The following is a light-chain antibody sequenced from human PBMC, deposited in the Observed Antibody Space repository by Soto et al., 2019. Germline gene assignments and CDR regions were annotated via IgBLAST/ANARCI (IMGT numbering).Light chain of an antibody. CDR1: SSDVGGYNY. CDR3: SSYAGSSNV. V-gene: IGLV2-8*01. J-gene: IGLJ1*01. CDR2: EVN. Sequence: QSALTHPPSASGSPGRPVAISCPGTSSDVGGYNYGSWYQQHPGKAPILMIYEVNKRPSGVPDRFSGSKSGNAASLTVSGLQAEDEADYSCSSYAGSSNVFGTGTKVTVL.